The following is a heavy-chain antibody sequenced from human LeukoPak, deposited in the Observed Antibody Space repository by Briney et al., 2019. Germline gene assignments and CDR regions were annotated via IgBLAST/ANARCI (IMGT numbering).Heavy chain of an antibody. CDR1: GFTFSSYA. CDR3: ARRVSVTKTWYWYLDL. CDR2: ISGSGGST. D-gene: IGHD4-17*01. V-gene: IGHV3-23*01. J-gene: IGHJ2*01. Sequence: GGSLRLSCAASGFTFSSYAMSWVRQAPGKGLEWVSAISGSGGSTYYADSVKGRFTISRDNSKNTLYLQMNSLRAEDTAVYYCARRVSVTKTWYWYLDLWGRGTLVTVSS.